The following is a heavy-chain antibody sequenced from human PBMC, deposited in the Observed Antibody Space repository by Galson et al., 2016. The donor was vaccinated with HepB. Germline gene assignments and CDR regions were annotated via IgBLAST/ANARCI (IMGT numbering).Heavy chain of an antibody. D-gene: IGHD5-18*01. CDR3: ARDPERYSYGYGWFDV. CDR2: ISGSGGTT. J-gene: IGHJ5*02. Sequence: SLRLSCAASGFTFSNFAMAWVRQAPGKGLEWVASISGSGGTTYYPDSVEGRLSISRDNSMNTLYLQMNSLGVEDTAVYFCARDPERYSYGYGWFDVWGQGSLVTVSS. CDR1: GFTFSNFA. V-gene: IGHV3-23*01.